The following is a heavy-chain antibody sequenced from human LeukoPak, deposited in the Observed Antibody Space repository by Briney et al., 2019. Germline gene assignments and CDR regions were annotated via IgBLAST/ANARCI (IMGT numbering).Heavy chain of an antibody. V-gene: IGHV3-66*01. D-gene: IGHD3-22*01. CDR3: ARGGSYFDISGYYFY. J-gene: IGHJ4*02. CDR1: GFTVGSNT. Sequence: GGSLRLSCAASGFTVGSNTMSWVRQAPGKGLEWVSTIYSGGSTSYADSVKGRFTISRDNSKNTLYLQMNSLRTEDTAVYYCARGGSYFDISGYYFYWGQGTLATVSS. CDR2: IYSGGST.